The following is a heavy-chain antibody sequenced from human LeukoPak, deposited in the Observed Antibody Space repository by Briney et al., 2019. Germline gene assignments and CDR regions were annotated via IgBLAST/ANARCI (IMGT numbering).Heavy chain of an antibody. CDR3: AGGYTYYYGMDV. V-gene: IGHV4-30-4*08. J-gene: IGHJ6*02. Sequence: SQTLSLTCTVSGGSISSGDYYWSWIRQPPGKGLEWIGEINHSGSTNYNPSLKSRVTISVDTSKNQFSLKLSSVTAADTAVYYCAGGYTYYYGMDVWGQGTTVTVSS. CDR1: GGSISSGDYY. CDR2: INHSGST. D-gene: IGHD5-12*01.